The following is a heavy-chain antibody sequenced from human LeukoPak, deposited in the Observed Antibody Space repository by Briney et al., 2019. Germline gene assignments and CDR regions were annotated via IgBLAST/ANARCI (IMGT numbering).Heavy chain of an antibody. V-gene: IGHV3-7*03. CDR1: GFTFSNYW. D-gene: IGHD5-18*01. Sequence: GGSLRLSCTASGFTFSNYWMNWVRQAPGKGLEWVANIKQDESAKNYVDSVKGRFTISRDNTKNSLYLQMNSLRAEDTALYYCAKGSRYSYGKFDYWGQGTLVTVSS. CDR2: IKQDESAK. J-gene: IGHJ4*02. CDR3: AKGSRYSYGKFDY.